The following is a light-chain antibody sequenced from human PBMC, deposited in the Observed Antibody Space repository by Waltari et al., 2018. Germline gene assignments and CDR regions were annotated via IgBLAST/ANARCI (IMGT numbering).Light chain of an antibody. CDR3: YSADVNNYWA. CDR2: DDN. J-gene: IGLJ3*02. Sequence: SYELTHPPPLSVSPGQTAVLPCSGPALTRQYAYWYQQKSGQAPVVLIYDDNKRPSGIPGRFSGSASGTMATLTISGAQAEDEADYYCYSADVNNYWAFGGGTKLTV. CDR1: ALTRQY. V-gene: IGLV3-10*01.